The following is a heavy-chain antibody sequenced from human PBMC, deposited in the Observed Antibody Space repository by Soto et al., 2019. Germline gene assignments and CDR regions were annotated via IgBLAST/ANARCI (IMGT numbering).Heavy chain of an antibody. CDR1: GFRFNSYA. CDR3: AKGRSGEYYYYAMDV. CDR2: ISAVYERT. V-gene: IGHV3-23*01. Sequence: GGSLRLSCAASGFRFNSYAISWVRQAPGKGLEWVSGISAVYERTSYAGSVKGRFSISRDSSKNTVYLQMSSLRGEDTALYYCAKGRSGEYYYYAMDVWGPGTTVTVSS. D-gene: IGHD6-25*01. J-gene: IGHJ6*02.